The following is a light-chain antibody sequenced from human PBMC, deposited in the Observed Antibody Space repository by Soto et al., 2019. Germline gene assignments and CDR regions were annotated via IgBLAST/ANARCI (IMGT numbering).Light chain of an antibody. J-gene: IGLJ1*01. CDR2: DVS. CDR3: CSYAGSPRDV. V-gene: IGLV2-11*01. CDR1: SSDVGTYNY. Sequence: QSALTQPRSVSGSLGQSVTISCTGTSSDVGTYNYVSWYQHHPGKAPKVMFYDVSERPSGVLDRFSGSKSGTTASLTISGLQAEDEADYYCCSYAGSPRDVLGTGTKVTVL.